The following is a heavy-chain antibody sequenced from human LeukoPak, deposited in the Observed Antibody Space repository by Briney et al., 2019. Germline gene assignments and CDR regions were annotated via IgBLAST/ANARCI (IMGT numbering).Heavy chain of an antibody. CDR2: ISGSGGST. CDR1: GFTFSSYA. J-gene: IGHJ4*02. Sequence: GGSLRLSCAASGFTFSSYAMSWVRQAPGKGLDWVSAISGSGGSTYYADSVKGRFTISRDNSKNALYLQMNSLRAEDTAVYYCAKVGFGSGHSGYDYSDYWGQGTLVTVSS. CDR3: AKVGFGSGHSGYDYSDY. V-gene: IGHV3-23*01. D-gene: IGHD5-12*01.